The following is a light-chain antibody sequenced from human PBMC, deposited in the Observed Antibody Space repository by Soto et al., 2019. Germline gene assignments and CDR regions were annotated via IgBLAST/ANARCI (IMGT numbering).Light chain of an antibody. CDR2: AAS. J-gene: IGKJ1*01. Sequence: DIQMTQSPSSLSASIGVRVTITCRASQSVTSYFNWYQQKPGRAPELLIHAASSLQSGVPSRFSGSGSGTDFTLTISSLQPEDFATYYCQQTFGTPQTFGQGTKVDIK. V-gene: IGKV1-39*01. CDR1: QSVTSY. CDR3: QQTFGTPQT.